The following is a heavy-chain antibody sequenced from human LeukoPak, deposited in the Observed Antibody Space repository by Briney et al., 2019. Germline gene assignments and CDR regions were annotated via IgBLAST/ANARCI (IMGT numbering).Heavy chain of an antibody. V-gene: IGHV3-23*01. Sequence: GGSLRLSCAPSGFTFSSYAMSWVRQAPGKGLEWVSVISGSGGNTHYADSVKGRFTISRDNSKNTLYLQMNSLRAEDTAVYYCARGGILTGYPSSGKTYYYYYMDVWGKGTTVTISS. CDR1: GFTFSSYA. CDR3: ARGGILTGYPSSGKTYYYYYMDV. D-gene: IGHD3-9*01. CDR2: ISGSGGNT. J-gene: IGHJ6*03.